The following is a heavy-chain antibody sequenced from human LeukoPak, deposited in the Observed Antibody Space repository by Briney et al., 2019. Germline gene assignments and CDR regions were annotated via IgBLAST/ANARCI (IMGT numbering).Heavy chain of an antibody. CDR3: ARGTIRGITMVRGAPYGMDV. CDR2: INPNSGGT. D-gene: IGHD3-10*01. CDR1: GYTFTGYY. V-gene: IGHV1-2*02. Sequence: ASVKVSCKASGYTFTGYYMHWVRQAPGQGLEWMGWINPNSGGTNYAQEFQGRVTMTRDTSISTAYMELSRLRSDDTAVYYCARGTIRGITMVRGAPYGMDVWGQGTTVTVSS. J-gene: IGHJ6*02.